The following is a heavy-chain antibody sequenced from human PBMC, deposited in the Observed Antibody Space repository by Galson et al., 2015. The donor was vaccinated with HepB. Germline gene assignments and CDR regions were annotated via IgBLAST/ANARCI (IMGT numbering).Heavy chain of an antibody. D-gene: IGHD2-21*02. Sequence: SVKVSCKASGYTFTGYYMHWVRQAPGQGLEWMGRINPNSGGTNYAQKFQGRVTMTRDTSISTAYMELSRLRSDDTAVYYCAREGEHIVVVTPPYGMDVWGQGTTVTVSS. V-gene: IGHV1-2*06. CDR3: AREGEHIVVVTPPYGMDV. J-gene: IGHJ6*02. CDR2: INPNSGGT. CDR1: GYTFTGYY.